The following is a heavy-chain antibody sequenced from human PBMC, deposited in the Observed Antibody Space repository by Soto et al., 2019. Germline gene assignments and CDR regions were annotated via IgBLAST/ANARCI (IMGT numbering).Heavy chain of an antibody. Sequence: SGKVSCKASVFSFTSSAVQWVRQARGQRLEWIGWIVVGSGNTNYAQKFQERVTITRDMSTSTAYMELSSLRSEDTAVYYCAASSPRYYYDSSAAWGQGPTATVSS. V-gene: IGHV1-58*01. CDR1: VFSFTSSA. D-gene: IGHD3-22*01. J-gene: IGHJ6*02. CDR3: AASSPRYYYDSSAA. CDR2: IVVGSGNT.